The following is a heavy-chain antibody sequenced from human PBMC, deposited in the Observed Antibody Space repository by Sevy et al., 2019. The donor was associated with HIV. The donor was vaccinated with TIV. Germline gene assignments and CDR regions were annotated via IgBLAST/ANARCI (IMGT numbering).Heavy chain of an antibody. D-gene: IGHD6-19*01. CDR3: ARRPRGAVAGTGVDY. CDR2: IYPGDSDT. J-gene: IGHJ4*02. Sequence: GESLKISCKGSGYSFTSYWIGWVRQMPGKGLEWMGIIYPGDSDTRNSPSFQGQVTISADKSISTAYLQWSSLKASDTAIYYCARRPRGAVAGTGVDYWGQGTQVTVSS. CDR1: GYSFTSYW. V-gene: IGHV5-51*01.